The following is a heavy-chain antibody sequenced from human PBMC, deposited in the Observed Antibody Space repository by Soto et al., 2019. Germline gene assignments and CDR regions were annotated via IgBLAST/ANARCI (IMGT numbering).Heavy chain of an antibody. CDR3: ARDLSSSWYY. CDR2: ISYDGSNK. CDR1: GFTFSSYA. J-gene: IGHJ4*02. D-gene: IGHD6-13*01. Sequence: SLSLSCAASGFTFSSYAMHWVRQAPGKGLEWVAVISYDGSNKYYADSVKGRFTISRDNSKNTLYLQMNSLRAEDTAVYYCARDLSSSWYYWGQGTLVTVSS. V-gene: IGHV3-30-3*01.